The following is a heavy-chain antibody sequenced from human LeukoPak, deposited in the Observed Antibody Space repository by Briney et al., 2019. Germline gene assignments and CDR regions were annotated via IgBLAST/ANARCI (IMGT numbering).Heavy chain of an antibody. J-gene: IGHJ3*02. D-gene: IGHD5-24*01. CDR1: GGTFSSYA. Sequence: ASVKVSCKASGGTFSSYAISWVRQAPGQGLEWMGRIIPILGIANYAQKFQGRVTITADKPTSTAYMELSSLRSEDTAVYYCARERSRDGYNDAFDIWGQGTMVTVSS. V-gene: IGHV1-69*04. CDR2: IIPILGIA. CDR3: ARERSRDGYNDAFDI.